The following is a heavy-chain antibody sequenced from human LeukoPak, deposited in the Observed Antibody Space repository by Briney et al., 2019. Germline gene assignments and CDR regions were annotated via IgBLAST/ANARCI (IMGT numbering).Heavy chain of an antibody. Sequence: ASVKVSCKVSGYTLTELSMHWVRQAPGKGLEWMGGFDPEDGETIYAQKFQGRVTMTEDTSTDTAYMELSSLRSEDTAVYYCATDRIRAYYFDYWGQGTLVTVSS. V-gene: IGHV1-24*01. CDR3: ATDRIRAYYFDY. CDR1: GYTLTELS. D-gene: IGHD5-18*01. CDR2: FDPEDGET. J-gene: IGHJ4*02.